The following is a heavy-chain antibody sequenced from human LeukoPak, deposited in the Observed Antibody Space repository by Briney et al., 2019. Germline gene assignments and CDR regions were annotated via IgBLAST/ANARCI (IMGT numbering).Heavy chain of an antibody. V-gene: IGHV1-24*01. Sequence: ASVKVSCKVSGYTLTELSMHWVRQAPGKGLEWMGGFDPEDGETIYAQKFQGRVTMTEDTSTDTAYMELSSLRSEDTAVYYCATPRQYYYDSSGSYYFDYWGQGTLVTVSS. J-gene: IGHJ4*02. CDR3: ATPRQYYYDSSGSYYFDY. CDR2: FDPEDGET. D-gene: IGHD3-22*01. CDR1: GYTLTELS.